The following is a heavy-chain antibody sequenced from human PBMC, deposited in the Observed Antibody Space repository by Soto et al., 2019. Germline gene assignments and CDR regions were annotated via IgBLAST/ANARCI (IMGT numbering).Heavy chain of an antibody. CDR3: ARGLIVVVVAATRGRNWFDP. D-gene: IGHD2-15*01. J-gene: IGHJ5*02. Sequence: PSETLSLTCAVYGGSFSGYYWSWIRQPPGKGLEWIGEINHSGSTNYNPSLKSRVTISVDTSKNQFSPKLSSVTAADTAVYYCARGLIVVVVAATRGRNWFDPWGQGTLVTVSS. CDR1: GGSFSGYY. V-gene: IGHV4-34*01. CDR2: INHSGST.